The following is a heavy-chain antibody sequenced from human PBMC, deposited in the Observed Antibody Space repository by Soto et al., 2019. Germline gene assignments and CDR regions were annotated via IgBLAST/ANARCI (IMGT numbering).Heavy chain of an antibody. CDR1: GGTFSSYA. J-gene: IGHJ4*02. CDR3: ARVALGRYDSFDY. CDR2: IIPIFGTA. D-gene: IGHD3-3*01. Sequence: GASVKVSCKASGGTFSSYAISWVRQAPGQGLEWMGGIIPIFGTANYAQKFQGRVTITADESTSTAYMELSSLRSEDTAVYYCARVALGRYDSFDYWGQGTLVTVSS. V-gene: IGHV1-69*13.